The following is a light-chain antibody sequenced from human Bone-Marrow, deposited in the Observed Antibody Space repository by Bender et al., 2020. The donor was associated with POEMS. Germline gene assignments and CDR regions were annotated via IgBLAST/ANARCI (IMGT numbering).Light chain of an antibody. CDR3: AAWEAGLSGGL. CDR1: NSNIGTNA. CDR2: SDN. V-gene: IGLV1-44*01. Sequence: QSVLTQPPSASGTPGQRVTISCSGSNSNIGTNAVNWYQQFPGTAPKLLIYSDNQRPSGVPDRFYAFKSGTAASLAIDGLQSEDEADYYCAAWEAGLSGGLFGGGTKLTVL. J-gene: IGLJ3*02.